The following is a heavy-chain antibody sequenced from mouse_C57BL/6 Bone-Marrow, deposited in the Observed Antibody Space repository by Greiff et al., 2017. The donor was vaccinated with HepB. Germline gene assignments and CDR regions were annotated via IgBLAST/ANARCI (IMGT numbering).Heavy chain of an antibody. Sequence: EVKLMESGGGLVKPGGSLKLSCAASGFTFSDYGMHWVRQAPEKGLEWVAYISSGSSTIYYADTVKGRFTISRDNAKNTLFLQMTSLRSEDTAMYYCARPITTVVGWYFDVWGTGTTVTVSS. J-gene: IGHJ1*03. CDR2: ISSGSSTI. D-gene: IGHD1-1*01. CDR3: ARPITTVVGWYFDV. V-gene: IGHV5-17*01. CDR1: GFTFSDYG.